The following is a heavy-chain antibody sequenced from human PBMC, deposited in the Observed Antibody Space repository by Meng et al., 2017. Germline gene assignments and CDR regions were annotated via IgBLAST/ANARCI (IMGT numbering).Heavy chain of an antibody. V-gene: IGHV3-30*19. CDR2: ISYDGSNK. J-gene: IGHJ6*02. Sequence: GESLKISCAASGFTFSSYGMHWVRQAPGKGLEWVAVISYDGSNKYYADSVKGRFTISRDNSKNTLYLQMNSLRAEDTAVYYCARDRRGGPYCSGGSCYSAPQFYYYYGMDVWGQGTTVTVSS. CDR1: GFTFSSYG. D-gene: IGHD2-15*01. CDR3: ARDRRGGPYCSGGSCYSAPQFYYYYGMDV.